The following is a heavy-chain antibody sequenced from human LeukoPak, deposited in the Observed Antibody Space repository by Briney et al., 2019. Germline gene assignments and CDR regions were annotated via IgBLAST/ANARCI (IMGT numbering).Heavy chain of an antibody. CDR3: ARGAAGSYSWFDP. CDR2: ISYDGRNK. Sequence: PGRSLRLSCAASGFTFSNFAFHWVRQAPGKGLEGLALISYDGRNKYYADSVKGRFTVSRDNSKNTLSLQVNSLRAEDTAVYYCARGAAGSYSWFDPWGPGTLVTVSS. V-gene: IGHV3-30*04. J-gene: IGHJ5*02. D-gene: IGHD3-10*01. CDR1: GFTFSNFA.